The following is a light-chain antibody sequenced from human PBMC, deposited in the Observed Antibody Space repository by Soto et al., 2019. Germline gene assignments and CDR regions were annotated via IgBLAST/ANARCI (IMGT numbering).Light chain of an antibody. J-gene: IGKJ1*01. CDR2: KAS. CDR3: QQYNSYSPT. CDR1: QSISTW. V-gene: IGKV1-5*03. Sequence: DIQMTQSPSTLSASVGDRVTITCRASQSISTWLAWYQQEPGKAPKLLIHKASSVQSGVPSRFSGSGSGTDFTLTISSLHPDDFATYYCQQYNSYSPTFGQGTRVEIK.